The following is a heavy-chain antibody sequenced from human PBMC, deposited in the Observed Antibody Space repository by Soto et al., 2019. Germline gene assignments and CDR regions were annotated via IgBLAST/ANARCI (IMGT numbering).Heavy chain of an antibody. CDR2: INAGNGNT. D-gene: IGHD5-12*01. J-gene: IGHJ4*02. Sequence: ASVKVSCKASGYTFTSYAMHWVRQAPGQRLEWMGWINAGNGNTKYSQKFQGRVTITRDTSASTAYMELSSLRSEDTAVYYCARYRMVATSHAPLFDLWGQGSLVTGSS. CDR3: ARYRMVATSHAPLFDL. CDR1: GYTFTSYA. V-gene: IGHV1-3*01.